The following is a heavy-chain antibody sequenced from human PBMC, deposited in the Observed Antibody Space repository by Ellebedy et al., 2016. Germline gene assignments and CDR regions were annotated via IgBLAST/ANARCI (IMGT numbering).Heavy chain of an antibody. CDR2: MRGDGAKT. V-gene: IGHV3-23*01. Sequence: GESLTISXAPSGLTVSSFFMGWVRQAPGKGLEWVSTMRGDGAKTHLADSVKGRFTISRDDPKSTLYLQMNNLRAEDTAVYYCAKDRDDAGDFVFDSWGQGTLVTVSS. D-gene: IGHD4-17*01. J-gene: IGHJ4*02. CDR3: AKDRDDAGDFVFDS. CDR1: GLTVSSFF.